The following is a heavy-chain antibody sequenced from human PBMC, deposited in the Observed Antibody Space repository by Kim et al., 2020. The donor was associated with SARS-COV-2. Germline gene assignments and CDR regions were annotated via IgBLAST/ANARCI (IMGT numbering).Heavy chain of an antibody. CDR1: GFTFSSYA. D-gene: IGHD5-12*01. V-gene: IGHV3-23*01. CDR2: ISGSGGST. J-gene: IGHJ4*02. Sequence: GGSLRLSCAASGFTFSSYAMSWVRQAPGKGLEWVSAISGSGGSTYYADSVKGRFTISRDNSKNTLYLQMNSLRAEDTAVYYCAKDRPYSGYIRGYYFDYWGQGTLVTVSS. CDR3: AKDRPYSGYIRGYYFDY.